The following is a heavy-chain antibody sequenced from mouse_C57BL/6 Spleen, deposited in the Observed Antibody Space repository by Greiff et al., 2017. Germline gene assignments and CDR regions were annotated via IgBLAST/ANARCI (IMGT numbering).Heavy chain of an antibody. V-gene: IGHV1-26*01. J-gene: IGHJ2*01. CDR3: ASSSYGDYFAY. Sequence: VQLQQSGPELVKPGASVKISCKASGYTFTDYYMNWVKQSHGKSLEWIGDINPNNGGTSYNQKFKGKATLTVDKSSSTAYMELRSLTSEDSAVYYCASSSYGDYFAYWGQGTTLPVSS. D-gene: IGHD1-1*01. CDR2: INPNNGGT. CDR1: GYTFTDYY.